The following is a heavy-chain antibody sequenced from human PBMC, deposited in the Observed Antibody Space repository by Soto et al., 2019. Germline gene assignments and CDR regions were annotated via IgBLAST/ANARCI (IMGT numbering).Heavy chain of an antibody. CDR2: IFHSGTT. CDR3: ARVHITGPVHS. V-gene: IGHV4-61*01. J-gene: IGHJ4*02. Sequence: PSETLSLTCTVSGGSVSSGSYYWSWIRQPPGKGLEWIGNIFHSGTTNYNASLRSRVSMSVDTPTSQFSLKLMSVTAADTAVYYCARVHITGPVHSWGQGNLVTVSS. D-gene: IGHD1-20*01. CDR1: GGSVSSGSYY.